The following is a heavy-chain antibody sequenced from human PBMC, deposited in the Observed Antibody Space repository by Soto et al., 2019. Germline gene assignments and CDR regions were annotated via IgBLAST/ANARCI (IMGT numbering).Heavy chain of an antibody. V-gene: IGHV4-59*01. Sequence: SETLSLTCTVSGGSISSYYWSWIRQPPGKGLEWIGYIYYSGSTNYNPSLKSRVTISVDTSKNQFSLKLSSVTAADTAVYYCARATYYYDSSGSYDYWGQGTLVTVSS. D-gene: IGHD3-22*01. CDR2: IYYSGST. CDR3: ARATYYYDSSGSYDY. CDR1: GGSISSYY. J-gene: IGHJ4*02.